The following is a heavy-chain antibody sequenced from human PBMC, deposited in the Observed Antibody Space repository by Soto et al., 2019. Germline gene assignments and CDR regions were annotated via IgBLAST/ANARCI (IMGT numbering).Heavy chain of an antibody. CDR2: ISDSGSS. D-gene: IGHD3-9*01. CDR1: GGSISSGSFY. J-gene: IGHJ4*02. V-gene: IGHV4-31*03. CDR3: ARTTFYDIFTAYYSLFDY. Sequence: QVQLQESGPGLVKPSQTLTLTCTVSGGSISSGSFYWSWIRQHPGKGLEWIGHISDSGSSYYNPYLESRVTISVDTSKNQFSLKLSAVTAADTAVYFCARTTFYDIFTAYYSLFDYWGQGTLVTVSS.